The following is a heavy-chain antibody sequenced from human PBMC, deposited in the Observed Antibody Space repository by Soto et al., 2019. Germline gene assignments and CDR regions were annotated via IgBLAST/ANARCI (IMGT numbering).Heavy chain of an antibody. J-gene: IGHJ6*02. D-gene: IGHD3-22*01. CDR2: IGSSGTNL. CDR3: VLGTDSTFAFDV. V-gene: IGHV3-48*02. CDR1: GFTFNTYS. Sequence: GGSLRLSCAASGFTFNTYSLNWVRQAPGRGLEWVAYIGSSGTNLHHADSVEGRFTISRDNAKNLLFLQMSSLRDEDTAVYYCVLGTDSTFAFDVWGQGTSVTVSS.